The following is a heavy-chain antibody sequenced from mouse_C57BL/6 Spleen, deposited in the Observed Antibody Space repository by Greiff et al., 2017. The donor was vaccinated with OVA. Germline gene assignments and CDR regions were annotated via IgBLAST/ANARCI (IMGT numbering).Heavy chain of an antibody. CDR3: ARKGNRDYAMDF. J-gene: IGHJ4*01. D-gene: IGHD2-14*01. CDR2: IWSGGST. CDR1: GFSLTSYG. Sequence: VKLQESGPGLVQPSQSLSITCTVSGFSLTSYGVHWVRQSPGKGLEWLGVIWSGGSTDYNAAFISRLSISKDNSKSQVFFKMNSLQADDTAIYYCARKGNRDYAMDFGGQGTSVTVSS. V-gene: IGHV2-2*01.